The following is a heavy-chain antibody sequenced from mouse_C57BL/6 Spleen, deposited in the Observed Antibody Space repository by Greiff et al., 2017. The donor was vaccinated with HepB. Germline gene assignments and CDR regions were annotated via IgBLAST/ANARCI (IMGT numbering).Heavy chain of an antibody. CDR1: GYTFTDYY. Sequence: VQLQQSGPVLVKPGASVKMSCKASGYTFTDYYMNWVKQSHGKSLEWIGVINPYNGGTSYNQKFKGKATLTVDKSSSTAYMELNSLTSEDSAVYYCARTHYYGSSYVLFDYWGQGTTLTVSS. D-gene: IGHD1-1*01. V-gene: IGHV1-19*01. J-gene: IGHJ2*01. CDR2: INPYNGGT. CDR3: ARTHYYGSSYVLFDY.